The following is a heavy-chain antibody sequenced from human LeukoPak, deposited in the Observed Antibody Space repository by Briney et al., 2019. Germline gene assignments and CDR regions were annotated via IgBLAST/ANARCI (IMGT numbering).Heavy chain of an antibody. V-gene: IGHV1-69*13. D-gene: IGHD5-18*01. Sequence: SVKVSCKASGYTFTSYGISWVRQAPGQGLEWMGGIIPIFGTANYAQKFQGRVTITADESTSTAYMELSSLRSEDTAVYYCARGGYSYGVFDYWGQGTLVTVSS. J-gene: IGHJ4*02. CDR1: GYTFTSYG. CDR2: IIPIFGTA. CDR3: ARGGYSYGVFDY.